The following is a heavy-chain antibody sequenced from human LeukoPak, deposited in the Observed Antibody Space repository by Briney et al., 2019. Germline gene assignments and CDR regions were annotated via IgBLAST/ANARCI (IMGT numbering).Heavy chain of an antibody. CDR2: IYYSGST. Sequence: SETLSLTCTVSGGSISSYYWRWIRQPPGKGLEWIGYIYYSGSTNYNPSLKSRVTISVDTSKNQFSLKLSSVTAADTAVYYCARTGSGSYYRRGAFVIWGQGTMVTVSS. CDR3: ARTGSGSYYRRGAFVI. D-gene: IGHD3-10*01. V-gene: IGHV4-59*08. J-gene: IGHJ3*02. CDR1: GGSISSYY.